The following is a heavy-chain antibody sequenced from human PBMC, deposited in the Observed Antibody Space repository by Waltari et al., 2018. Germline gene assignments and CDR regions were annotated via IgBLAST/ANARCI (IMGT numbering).Heavy chain of an antibody. Sequence: QVQLVQSGAEVQKPGSSVKVSCKASGGTFSSYALSWVRQAPGQGLEWMGGIIPIFGTANYAQKFQGRVTITADESTSTAYMELSSLRSEDTAVYYCARDLDHRYSREDAFDIWGQGTMVTVSS. D-gene: IGHD5-12*01. CDR3: ARDLDHRYSREDAFDI. CDR2: IIPIFGTA. V-gene: IGHV1-69*12. J-gene: IGHJ3*02. CDR1: GGTFSSYA.